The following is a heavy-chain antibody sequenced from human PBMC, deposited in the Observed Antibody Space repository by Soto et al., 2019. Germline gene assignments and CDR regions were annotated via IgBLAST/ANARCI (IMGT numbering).Heavy chain of an antibody. CDR1: GFMFNNSA. D-gene: IGHD2-21*01. CDR2: VSDNGGSRGGT. Sequence: EVELLESGGGLVQPGGSLRLSCKASGFMFNNSAMTWVRQAPGHGLQWVASVSDNGGSRGGTYYADSVKGRFTISRDNSKNTLYLQLDSLTGADTAVYYCARAKAVVIAALDIWGQGTMVTVSS. CDR3: ARAKAVVIAALDI. V-gene: IGHV3-23*01. J-gene: IGHJ3*02.